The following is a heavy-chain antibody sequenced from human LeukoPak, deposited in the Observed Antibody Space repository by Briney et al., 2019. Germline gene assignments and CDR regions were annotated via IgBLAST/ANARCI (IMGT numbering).Heavy chain of an antibody. V-gene: IGHV3-23*01. Sequence: PGGSLRLSCAASGFTFSSYAMSWVRQAPGKGLEWVSPISGSGSSTYYAESVKGRFTISRDNSKNTLYLQMTSLRAEDTAVYYCAKGVAVASPYYFDYWGQGSLVTVSS. CDR3: AKGVAVASPYYFDY. D-gene: IGHD6-19*01. CDR1: GFTFSSYA. CDR2: ISGSGSST. J-gene: IGHJ4*02.